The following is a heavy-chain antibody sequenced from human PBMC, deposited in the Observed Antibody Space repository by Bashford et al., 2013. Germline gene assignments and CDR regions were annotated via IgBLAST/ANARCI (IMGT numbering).Heavy chain of an antibody. Sequence: SETLSLTCTVSGASVSSGNSFWSWIRQHPGKGLEWIGYIFSSGLTYYKPSLRSRMTISVDTSKNQFSLKLNSVTAADTAVYFCAGGPQLWSSVDYWGQGTLVTVSS. CDR1: GASVSSGNSF. V-gene: IGHV4-31*03. CDR2: IFSSGLT. CDR3: AGGPQLWSSVDY. D-gene: IGHD5-18*01. J-gene: IGHJ4*02.